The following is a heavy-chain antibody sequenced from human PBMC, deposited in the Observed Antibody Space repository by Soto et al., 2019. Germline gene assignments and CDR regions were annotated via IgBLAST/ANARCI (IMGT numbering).Heavy chain of an antibody. CDR3: ARDLRTN. Sequence: EVQVVESGGTLVKPGGSLRLACEGTGYIFSAYGMNWVRQAPGKGLEWVSNIGSDGTITTYAESVRGRFTVSRDNAKNSVYLQMNNLRHEDTAVYYCARDLRTNWVQGTLVSISS. CDR2: IGSDGTIT. V-gene: IGHV3-48*02. J-gene: IGHJ4*02. CDR1: GYIFSAYG.